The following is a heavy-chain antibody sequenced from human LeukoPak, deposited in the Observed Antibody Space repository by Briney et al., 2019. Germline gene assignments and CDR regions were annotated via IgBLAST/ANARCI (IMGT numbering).Heavy chain of an antibody. J-gene: IGHJ4*02. D-gene: IGHD3-22*01. V-gene: IGHV4-61*05. CDR1: GDSISSSNSY. Sequence: SETLSLTCTVSGDSISSSNSYWGWIRQPPGKGLEWIGYIYYSGSTNYNPSLKSRVTISVDTSKNQFSLKLSSVTAADTAVYYCARVARPYYYDSSGYLTHPSFDYWGQGTLVTVSS. CDR2: IYYSGST. CDR3: ARVARPYYYDSSGYLTHPSFDY.